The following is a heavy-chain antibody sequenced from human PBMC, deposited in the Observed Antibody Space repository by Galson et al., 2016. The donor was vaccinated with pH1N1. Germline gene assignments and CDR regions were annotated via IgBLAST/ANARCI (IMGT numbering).Heavy chain of an antibody. CDR1: GGSFSGHY. CDR3: ARHSTGGFPGIEVAARRRPFDI. D-gene: IGHD6-19*01. CDR2: ISHSGRS. J-gene: IGHJ3*02. Sequence: SETLSLTCALYGGSFSGHYWSWIRQSPGKGLEWIGEISHSGRSDYNPSLEGRVTVSIDTSMNQFSLNLMSVAAADTAVYYCARHSTGGFPGIEVAARRRPFDIWGPGTMVIVSS. V-gene: IGHV4-34*01.